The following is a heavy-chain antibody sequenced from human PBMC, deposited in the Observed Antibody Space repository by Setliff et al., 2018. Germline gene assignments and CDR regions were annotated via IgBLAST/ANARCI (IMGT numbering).Heavy chain of an antibody. CDR2: TYYSGST. V-gene: IGHV4-39*07. Sequence: PSETLSLTCNVSGGSIFSSAYYWGWIRQPPGKGLEWIGSTYYSGSTNYNPSLESRVTISVDTSTNQFSLNLRSVTAADTAMYYCARGGYFGYNADFWGRGTLVTVSS. CDR3: ARGGYFGYNADF. D-gene: IGHD5-12*01. J-gene: IGHJ1*01. CDR1: GGSIFSSAYY.